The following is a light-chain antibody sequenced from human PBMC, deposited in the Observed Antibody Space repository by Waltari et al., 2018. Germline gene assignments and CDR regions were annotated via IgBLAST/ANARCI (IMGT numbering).Light chain of an antibody. CDR2: WAS. Sequence: IVMTQSPDSLAVSLGERATINCKSSQSVLYSSNNKDYLAWYQQKPGQPPKLLINWASTRASVVPDRFSASGSGTDFTLTISSLQAEDVAVYYCQQHYSMPLTFGGGTKVEIK. CDR3: QQHYSMPLT. V-gene: IGKV4-1*01. J-gene: IGKJ4*01. CDR1: QSVLYSSNNKDY.